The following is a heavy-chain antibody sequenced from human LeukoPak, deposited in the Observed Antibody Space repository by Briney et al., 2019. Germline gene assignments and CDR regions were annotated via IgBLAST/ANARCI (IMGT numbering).Heavy chain of an antibody. CDR2: ISYDGSNK. D-gene: IGHD6-13*01. V-gene: IGHV3-30-3*02. J-gene: IGHJ4*02. CDR3: AKRMGPSIAATDLDY. Sequence: GRSLRLSCAASGFTFSSYAMHWVRQAPGKGLEWVAVISYDGSNKYYADSVKGRFTISRDNSKNTLYLQMNSLRAEDTAVYYCAKRMGPSIAATDLDYWGQGTLVTVSS. CDR1: GFTFSSYA.